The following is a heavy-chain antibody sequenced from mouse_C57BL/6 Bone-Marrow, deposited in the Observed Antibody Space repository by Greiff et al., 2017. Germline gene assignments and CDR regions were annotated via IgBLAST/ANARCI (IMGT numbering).Heavy chain of an antibody. J-gene: IGHJ1*03. CDR1: GYTFTDYE. CDR2: IDPETGGT. CDR3: TRAIYYYGSSYWYFDV. D-gene: IGHD1-1*01. Sequence: QVQLQQSGAELVRPGASVTLSCKASGYTFTDYEMHWVKQTPVHGLEWIGAIDPETGGTAYNQKFKGKAILTADKSSSTAYMELRGLTSEDSAVYYCTRAIYYYGSSYWYFDVWGTGTTVTVSS. V-gene: IGHV1-15*01.